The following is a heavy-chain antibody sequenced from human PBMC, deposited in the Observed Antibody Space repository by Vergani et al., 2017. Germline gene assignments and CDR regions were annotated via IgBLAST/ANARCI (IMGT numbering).Heavy chain of an antibody. CDR2: IRSKAYGQAT. D-gene: IGHD3-10*01. J-gene: IGHJ3*02. Sequence: EVQLVESGGGWVQPGGSLRLSCAASGFTFGYYAMDWFRQAPGQGLEWVGGIRSKAYGQATIYAASVKGRFTISRDDSKSIAYLQMNNLQTEDTAMYYCVRDQVTMLRGSDALDIWGQGTMVTVSS. V-gene: IGHV3-49*03. CDR3: VRDQVTMLRGSDALDI. CDR1: GFTFGYYA.